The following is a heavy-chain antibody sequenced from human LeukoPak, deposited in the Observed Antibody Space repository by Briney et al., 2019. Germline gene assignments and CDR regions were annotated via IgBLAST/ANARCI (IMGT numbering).Heavy chain of an antibody. J-gene: IGHJ6*03. CDR3: ARDGCSGGSCPPTFYYYYYYMDV. CDR2: ISSSGSTI. D-gene: IGHD2-15*01. V-gene: IGHV3-48*04. CDR1: GFTFSTYW. Sequence: PGGSLRLSCAASGFTFSTYWMHWVRQAPGKGLEWVSYISSSGSTIYYADSVKGRFTISRDNAKNSLYLQMNSLRAEDTAVYYCARDGCSGGSCPPTFYYYYYYMDVWGKGTTVTVSS.